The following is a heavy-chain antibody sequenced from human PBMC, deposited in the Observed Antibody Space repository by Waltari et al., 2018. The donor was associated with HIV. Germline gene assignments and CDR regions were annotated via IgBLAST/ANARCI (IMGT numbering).Heavy chain of an antibody. CDR2: MNPNSGNT. V-gene: IGHV1-8*01. J-gene: IGHJ6*02. D-gene: IGHD2-2*01. CDR3: SRGLHCTATSCLLYHGMDV. Sequence: QVQLVQSGAEVKKPGASVQVSCKASGYTFSTYDINWVRQATGQGLEWMGWMNPNSGNTGYAQKFQGRVNMTRNSSIRTAYMELSSLRSDDTAVYYCSRGLHCTATSCLLYHGMDVWGQGTAVSVSS. CDR1: GYTFSTYD.